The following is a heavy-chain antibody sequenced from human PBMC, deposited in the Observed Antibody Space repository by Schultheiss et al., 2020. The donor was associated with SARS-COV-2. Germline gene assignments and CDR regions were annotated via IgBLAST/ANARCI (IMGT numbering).Heavy chain of an antibody. CDR1: GFSLSNSG. D-gene: IGHD2-2*02. J-gene: IGHJ6*02. CDR3: TGGGYYSNSSCYTGDLYNYYYMDV. V-gene: IGHV3-15*07. Sequence: GGSLRLSCAASGFSLSNSGMNWVRQAPGKGLEWVGRIRSKADGGRTDYAELVKGRFTVSRDDSKNTLYLQMNSLKAEDTAVYYCTGGGYYSNSSCYTGDLYNYYYMDVWGQGTTVTVSS. CDR2: IRSKADGGRT.